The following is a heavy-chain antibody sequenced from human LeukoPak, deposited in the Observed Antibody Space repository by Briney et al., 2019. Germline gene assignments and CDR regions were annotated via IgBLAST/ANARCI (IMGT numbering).Heavy chain of an antibody. J-gene: IGHJ4*02. CDR3: AREKAAAGLRTFDY. Sequence: SETLSLTCAVYGGSFSGYYWSWIRQPPGKGLEWIGEINHSGSTNYNPSLKSRVTISVDTSKNQFFLKLSSVTAADTAVYYCAREKAAAGLRTFDYWGQGTLVTVSS. CDR1: GGSFSGYY. CDR2: INHSGST. V-gene: IGHV4-34*01. D-gene: IGHD6-13*01.